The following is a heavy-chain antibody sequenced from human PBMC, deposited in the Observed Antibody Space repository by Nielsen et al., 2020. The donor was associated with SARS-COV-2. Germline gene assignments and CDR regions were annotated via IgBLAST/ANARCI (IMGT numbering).Heavy chain of an antibody. CDR2: INPNSGGT. CDR1: GYTFTGYY. J-gene: IGHJ6*02. V-gene: IGHV1-2*04. Sequence: ASVKVSCKASGYTFTGYYMHWVRQAPGQGLEWMGWINPNSGGTNYAQKFQGWVTMTRDTSISTAYMELSRLRSDDTAVYYCARGPIKWSGSYGLDVWGQGTTVTVSS. D-gene: IGHD1-26*01. CDR3: ARGPIKWSGSYGLDV.